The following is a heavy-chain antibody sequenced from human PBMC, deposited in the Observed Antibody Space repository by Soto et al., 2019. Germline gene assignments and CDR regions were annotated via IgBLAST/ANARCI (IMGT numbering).Heavy chain of an antibody. Sequence: SETLSLTCTVSGCSISSGAYYWSWIRQHPGKGLEWIGYIYYSGSTYYNPSLKSRVTISVDTSKNQFSLKLSSVTAADTAVYYCARVPSLYYYDSSGYPTISYYGMDVWGQGTTVTVSS. D-gene: IGHD3-22*01. CDR1: GCSISSGAYY. CDR2: IYYSGST. CDR3: ARVPSLYYYDSSGYPTISYYGMDV. V-gene: IGHV4-31*03. J-gene: IGHJ6*02.